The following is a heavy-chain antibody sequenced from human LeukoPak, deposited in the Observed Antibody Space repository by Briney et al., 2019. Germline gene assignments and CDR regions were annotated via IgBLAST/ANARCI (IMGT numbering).Heavy chain of an antibody. CDR2: ISSSSSYI. V-gene: IGHV3-21*01. CDR3: ARGGVGAFDY. CDR1: GFTFSSYS. Sequence: GGSLRLSCAASGFTFSSYSMNWVRQAPGKGLEWVSSISSSSSYIYYADSVKGRFTISRENAKNSLYLQMNSLRAGDTAVYYCARGGVGAFDYWGQGTLVTVSS. D-gene: IGHD1-26*01. J-gene: IGHJ4*02.